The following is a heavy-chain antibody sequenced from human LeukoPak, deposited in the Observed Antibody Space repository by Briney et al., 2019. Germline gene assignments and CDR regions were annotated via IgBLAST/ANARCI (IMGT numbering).Heavy chain of an antibody. D-gene: IGHD2-15*01. V-gene: IGHV4-34*01. CDR1: GGSFSGYY. J-gene: IGHJ4*02. CDR3: ARGRSCSGGSCYYPIDY. Sequence: SETLSLTCAVYGGSFSGYYWSWIRQPPGKGLEWIGEINHSGSTNYNPSLKSRVTISVDTSKNQFSLKLSSVTAADTAVYYCARGRSCSGGSCYYPIDYWGQGTLVTVSS. CDR2: INHSGST.